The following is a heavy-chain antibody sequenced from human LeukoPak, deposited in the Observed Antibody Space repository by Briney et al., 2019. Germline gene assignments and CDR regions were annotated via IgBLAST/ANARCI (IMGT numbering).Heavy chain of an antibody. J-gene: IGHJ4*02. CDR2: INPSVGST. V-gene: IGHV1-46*01. CDR1: GYTFTSYY. D-gene: IGHD5-18*01. Sequence: RASVKVSCKASGYTFTSYYMHWVRQAPGQGLEWMGIINPSVGSTSYAQKFQGRVTMTRDTSTSTIYMELSSLRYEDTAVYYCARAPDNYGIDDYWGQGTLVTVSS. CDR3: ARAPDNYGIDDY.